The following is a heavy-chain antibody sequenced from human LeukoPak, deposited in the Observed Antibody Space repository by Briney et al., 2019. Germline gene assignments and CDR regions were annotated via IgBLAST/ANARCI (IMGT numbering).Heavy chain of an antibody. J-gene: IGHJ6*03. D-gene: IGHD2-8*01. V-gene: IGHV3-7*04. CDR2: INQDGSER. CDR1: KFTFNNYW. CDR3: ARAPGVRYYYYMDV. Sequence: GGSLRLSCAASKFTFNNYWMSWVRQAPGKGLEWVANINQDGSERYYVDSVKGRFSISRDNAKNSLHLQMNSLRAEDTAVYYCARAPGVRYYYYMDVWGKGTTVTVSS.